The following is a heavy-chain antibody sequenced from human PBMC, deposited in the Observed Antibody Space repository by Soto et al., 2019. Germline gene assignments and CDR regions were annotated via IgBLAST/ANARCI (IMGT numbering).Heavy chain of an antibody. J-gene: IGHJ4*02. CDR2: IYYSGST. CDR3: ARTHFYCSSTSCHSYYFDY. D-gene: IGHD2-2*01. Sequence: SETLSLTCTVSGGSISSGGYYWSWIHQHPGKGLEWIGYIYYSGSTYYNPSLKSRVTISVDTSKNQFSLKLSSVTAADTAVYYCARTHFYCSSTSCHSYYFDYWGQGTLVTVSS. V-gene: IGHV4-31*03. CDR1: GGSISSGGYY.